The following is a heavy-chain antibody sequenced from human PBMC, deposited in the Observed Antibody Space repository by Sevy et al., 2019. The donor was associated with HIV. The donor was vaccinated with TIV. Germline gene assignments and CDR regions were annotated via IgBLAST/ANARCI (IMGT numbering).Heavy chain of an antibody. V-gene: IGHV3-13*01. D-gene: IGHD6-19*01. CDR3: ARAYSSGWYDY. Sequence: GGSLRLSCAASGLTFSSYDMHWVRQATGKGLEWVSAIGTAGDTYYPGSVKGRFTISRENAKNSLYLQMNSLRVGDTAVHYCARAYSSGWYDYWGQGTLVTVSS. CDR1: GLTFSSYD. CDR2: IGTAGDT. J-gene: IGHJ4*02.